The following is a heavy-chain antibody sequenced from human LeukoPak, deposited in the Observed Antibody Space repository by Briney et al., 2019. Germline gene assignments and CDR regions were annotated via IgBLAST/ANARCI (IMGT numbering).Heavy chain of an antibody. D-gene: IGHD3-10*01. Sequence: GSLRLSCAASGFTFSSYGMHSVRQAPGKGLEWVAVIWYDGSNKYYADSVKGRFTISRDNSKNTLYLQMNSLRAEDTAVYYCARDQGGSGSSFDYWGQGTLVTVSS. CDR3: ARDQGGSGSSFDY. CDR1: GFTFSSYG. CDR2: IWYDGSNK. J-gene: IGHJ4*02. V-gene: IGHV3-33*01.